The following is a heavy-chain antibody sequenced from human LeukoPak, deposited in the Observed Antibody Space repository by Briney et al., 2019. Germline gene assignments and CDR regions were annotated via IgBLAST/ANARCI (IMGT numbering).Heavy chain of an antibody. CDR1: GYTFTSYG. V-gene: IGHV1-18*01. D-gene: IGHD5-24*01. CDR3: ARDQEMATIFDY. Sequence: ASVKVSCKASGYTFTSYGTSWVRQAPGQGLEWVGWISAYNGNTNYAQKLQGRVTMTTDTSTSTAYMELRSLRSDDTAVYYCARDQEMATIFDYWGQGTLVTVSS. J-gene: IGHJ4*02. CDR2: ISAYNGNT.